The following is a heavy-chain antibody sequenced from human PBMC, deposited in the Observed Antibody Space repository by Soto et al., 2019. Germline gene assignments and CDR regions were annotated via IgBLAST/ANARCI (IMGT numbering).Heavy chain of an antibody. CDR3: ASFSLGLELLSYGMDV. D-gene: IGHD1-7*01. CDR1: GCDFRSCE. J-gene: IGHJ6*02. CDR2: MTPDSGNT. V-gene: IGHV1-8*01. Sequence: LARFSGQGYGCDFRSCETHCARQSTGQGLEWMVWMTPDSGNTGYAQKLQGRVTMNRNTSIITAYMELSSLRSEDTAVYYCASFSLGLELLSYGMDVWGQGSTVTASS.